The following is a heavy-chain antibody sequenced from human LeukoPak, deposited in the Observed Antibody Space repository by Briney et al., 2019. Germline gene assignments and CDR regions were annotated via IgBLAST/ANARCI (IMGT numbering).Heavy chain of an antibody. CDR1: GGSISSYY. D-gene: IGHD3-9*01. CDR3: AREDDIPGYYYYMDV. V-gene: IGHV4-4*07. J-gene: IGHJ6*03. CDR2: IYTSGST. Sequence: SETLSLTCTVSGGSISSYYWSWIRQPAGKGLEWIGRIYTSGSTNYKPSLKSRVTMSVDTSKNQFSLKLSSVTAADTAVYYCAREDDIPGYYYYMDVWGKGTTVTVSS.